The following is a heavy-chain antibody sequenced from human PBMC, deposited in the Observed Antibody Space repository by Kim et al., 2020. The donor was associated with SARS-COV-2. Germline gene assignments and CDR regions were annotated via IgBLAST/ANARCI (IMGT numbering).Heavy chain of an antibody. V-gene: IGHV1-69*04. CDR3: AKVRGHDFWSGYYNHYYYM. Sequence: SVKVSCKASGGTFSSYAISWVRQAPGQGLEWMGRIIPILGIANYAQKFQGRVTITADKSTSTAYMELSSLRYEDTAVYYCAKVRGHDFWSGYYNHYYYM. J-gene: IGHJ6*03. D-gene: IGHD3-3*01. CDR1: GGTFSSYA. CDR2: IIPILGIA.